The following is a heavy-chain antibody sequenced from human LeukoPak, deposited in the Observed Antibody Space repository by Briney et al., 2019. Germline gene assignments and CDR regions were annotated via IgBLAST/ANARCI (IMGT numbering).Heavy chain of an antibody. Sequence: ASVKVSCKASGYTFTSYDINWVRQATGQGLEWMGWMNPNSGNTGYAQKFQGRVTITRNTSISTAYMELSSLRSEDTAVYYCARGPSPGCSSTSCYLLPYWFDPWGQGTLVTVSS. J-gene: IGHJ5*02. V-gene: IGHV1-8*03. CDR3: ARGPSPGCSSTSCYLLPYWFDP. CDR1: GYTFTSYD. CDR2: MNPNSGNT. D-gene: IGHD2-2*01.